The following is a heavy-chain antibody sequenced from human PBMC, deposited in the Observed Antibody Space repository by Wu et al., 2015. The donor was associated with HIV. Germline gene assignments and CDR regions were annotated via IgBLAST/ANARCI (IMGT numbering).Heavy chain of an antibody. D-gene: IGHD2-21*01. CDR3: ASGRAGVVVDAYYFDN. CDR1: GFAFINYY. V-gene: IGHV1-2*02. J-gene: IGHJ4*02. Sequence: VQLVQSGPDVKAPGTSMKVSCRISGFAFINYYISWVQQAPGKGLKWMGWINPTTGDTKYAQKFEGRVIMTKDTSIGTAYMELSGLRYDDTAVFYCASGRAGVVVDAYYFDNWGQGTLVTVSS. CDR2: INPTTGDT.